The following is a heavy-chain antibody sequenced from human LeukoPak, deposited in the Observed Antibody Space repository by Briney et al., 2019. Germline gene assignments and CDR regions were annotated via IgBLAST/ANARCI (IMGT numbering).Heavy chain of an antibody. CDR1: GFTFSSYW. Sequence: PGGSLRLSCAASGFTFSSYWMSWVRQAPGKGLEWVSAISGSGGSTYYADSVKGRFTISRDNSQNTLYLRMNSLRGEDTAVYYCAKGSAAIGGGKYYMDVWGKGTTVTVSS. V-gene: IGHV3-23*01. J-gene: IGHJ6*03. CDR3: AKGSAAIGGGKYYMDV. CDR2: ISGSGGST. D-gene: IGHD2-2*01.